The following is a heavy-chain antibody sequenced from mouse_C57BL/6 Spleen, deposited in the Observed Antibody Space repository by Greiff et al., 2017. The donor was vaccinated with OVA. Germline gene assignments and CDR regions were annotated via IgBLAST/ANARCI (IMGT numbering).Heavy chain of an antibody. D-gene: IGHD1-1*02. Sequence: LVESGAELVRPGASVTLSCKASGYTFTDYEMHWVKQTPVHGLEWIGAIDPETGGTAYNQKFKGKAILTADKSSSTAYMELRSLTSEDSAVYYCTKCGYYFDYWGQGTTLTVSS. J-gene: IGHJ2*01. CDR3: TKCGYYFDY. V-gene: IGHV1-15*01. CDR2: IDPETGGT. CDR1: GYTFTDYE.